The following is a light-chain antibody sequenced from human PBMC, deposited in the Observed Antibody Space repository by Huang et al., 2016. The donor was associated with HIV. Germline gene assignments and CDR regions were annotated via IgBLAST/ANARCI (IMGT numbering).Light chain of an antibody. CDR1: QSVSNN. Sequence: EIVMTQSPATLSVSPGERATLSCRASQSVSNNLAWYQQKPGLAPTLLIYGASTRATGIAARFSGSGSGTRFTLTISSLQSEECAVYYCQQYNNWPPEYTFGQGTKLEIK. V-gene: IGKV3-15*01. J-gene: IGKJ2*01. CDR2: GAS. CDR3: QQYNNWPPEYT.